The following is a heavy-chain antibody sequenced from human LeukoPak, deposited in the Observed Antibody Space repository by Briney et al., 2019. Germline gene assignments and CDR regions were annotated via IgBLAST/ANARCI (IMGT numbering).Heavy chain of an antibody. J-gene: IGHJ5*02. V-gene: IGHV3-7*05. CDR3: ARSSELPGPFDP. CDR2: IKEDGSEK. Sequence: TGGSLRLSCAASGFSFRSFWMSWVRQAPGKGLEWVASIKEDGSEKYYVDSVKGRFIISRDNAKSSLYLQMNSLRAEDTAVYYCARSSELPGPFDPWGQGTLVTVSS. D-gene: IGHD1-1*01. CDR1: GFSFRSFW.